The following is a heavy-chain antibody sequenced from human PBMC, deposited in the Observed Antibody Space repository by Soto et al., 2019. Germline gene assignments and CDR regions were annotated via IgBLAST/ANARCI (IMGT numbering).Heavy chain of an antibody. V-gene: IGHV3-74*01. Sequence: EVQLLESGGGLVQPGGSLRLSCASYGFTFSRYWMHWVRQAPGKGQEFVSRITDDGSGTTYADSVKGRFTISRDNTKNTLYLQMNSLRVDDTAVYYCARDQTVTGPTTFDYCGQGTLVTVSS. CDR3: ARDQTVTGPTTFDY. CDR2: ITDDGSGT. J-gene: IGHJ4*02. D-gene: IGHD6-19*01. CDR1: GFTFSRYW.